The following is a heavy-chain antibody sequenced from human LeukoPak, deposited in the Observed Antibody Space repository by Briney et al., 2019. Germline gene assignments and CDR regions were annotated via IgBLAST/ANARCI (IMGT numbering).Heavy chain of an antibody. CDR1: GYNFISYY. Sequence: ASVKVSCKASGYNFISYYMHWVRQAPGQGLEWMGIISPSGGSTSYAQKFQDRVTMTRDTSTSTVYMELSSLKSEDTPVYYCAREDVVLVDAVRYYYYGMDVWGQGTTVTVSS. CDR3: AREDVVLVDAVRYYYYGMDV. D-gene: IGHD2-8*01. J-gene: IGHJ6*02. V-gene: IGHV1-46*01. CDR2: ISPSGGST.